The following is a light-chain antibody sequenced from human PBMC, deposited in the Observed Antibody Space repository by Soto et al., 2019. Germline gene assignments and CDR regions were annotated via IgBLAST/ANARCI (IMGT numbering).Light chain of an antibody. CDR2: DAF. CDR1: ENINNY. V-gene: IGKV3-11*01. Sequence: EIEMTHSPARLSFSPRERATLSCRPSENINNYLAWYQQKPGQAPRLLIYDAFNRATGIPARFSGSGSGTDFTLTISSLEPEDFAVYYCQQRSKWPLTFGGGTKVDIK. CDR3: QQRSKWPLT. J-gene: IGKJ4*01.